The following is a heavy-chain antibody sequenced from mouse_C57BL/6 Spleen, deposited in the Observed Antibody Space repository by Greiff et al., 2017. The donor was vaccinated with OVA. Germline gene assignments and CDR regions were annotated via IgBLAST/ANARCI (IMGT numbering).Heavy chain of an antibody. V-gene: IGHV5-6*01. CDR2: ISSGGSYT. J-gene: IGHJ4*01. CDR3: ARHQTAQATGAMDY. Sequence: EVKLMESGGDLVKPGGSLKLSCAASGFTFSSYGMSWVRQTPDKRLEWVATISSGGSYTYYPDSVKGRFTISRDNAKNTLYLQMSSLKSEDTAMYYCARHQTAQATGAMDYWGQGTSVTVSS. D-gene: IGHD3-2*02. CDR1: GFTFSSYG.